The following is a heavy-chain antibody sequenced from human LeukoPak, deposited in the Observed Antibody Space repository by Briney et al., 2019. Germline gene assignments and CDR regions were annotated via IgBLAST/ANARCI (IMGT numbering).Heavy chain of an antibody. CDR2: TRNKAKSYTT. Sequence: GGSLRLSSAASGFTFSDHYMDWVRQAPGKGLEWVGRTRNKAKSYTTEYAASVKGRFTISRDGSKSSLYLQMKSLKTEDTAVYYCTRVTTLTDYYYDYWGQGTLVTVSS. J-gene: IGHJ4*02. V-gene: IGHV3-72*01. CDR3: TRVTTLTDYYYDY. CDR1: GFTFSDHY. D-gene: IGHD4-17*01.